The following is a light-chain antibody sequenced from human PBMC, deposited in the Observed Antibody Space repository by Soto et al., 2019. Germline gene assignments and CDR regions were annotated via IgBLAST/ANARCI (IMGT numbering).Light chain of an antibody. J-gene: IGKJ3*01. CDR2: GAS. CDR3: QQYGSTPFT. Sequence: EIVLTQSPGTLSLSPGERATLSCRASQSVSSSALAWHQQRPGQAPRLLLYGASSRATGIPDRFSGSGSGTDFTLTISRLEPEEFAVYYCQQYGSTPFTFGHGTNVDL. V-gene: IGKV3-20*01. CDR1: QSVSSSA.